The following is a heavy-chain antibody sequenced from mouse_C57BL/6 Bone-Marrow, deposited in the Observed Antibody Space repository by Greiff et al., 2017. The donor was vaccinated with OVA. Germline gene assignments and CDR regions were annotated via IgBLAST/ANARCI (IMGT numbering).Heavy chain of an antibody. J-gene: IGHJ3*01. V-gene: IGHV14-4*01. Sequence: EVKLVESGAELVRPGASVKLSCTASGFNIKDDYMHWVKQRPEQGLEWIGWIDPENGDTEYASKFQGKATITADTSSNTAYLQLSSLTSEDTAVYYCTLYSNYVAYWGQGTLVTVSA. D-gene: IGHD2-5*01. CDR1: GFNIKDDY. CDR3: TLYSNYVAY. CDR2: IDPENGDT.